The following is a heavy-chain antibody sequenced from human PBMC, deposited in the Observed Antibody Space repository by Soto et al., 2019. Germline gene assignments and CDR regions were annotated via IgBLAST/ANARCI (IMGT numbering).Heavy chain of an antibody. CDR2: INPSGGST. J-gene: IGHJ4*02. V-gene: IGHV1-46*01. D-gene: IGHD2-2*01. CDR3: ARDRCDTTSCYACDY. CDR1: GYTFTSYY. Sequence: QVQLVQSGAEVKKSGASVKVSCKASGYTFTSYYMHWVRQAPGQGLEWMGIINPSGGSTRFAQKFQGRDTLTRDTSMSTVYMELSNLRSDDTAGYYCARDRCDTTSCYACDYWGQGTLVTVSS.